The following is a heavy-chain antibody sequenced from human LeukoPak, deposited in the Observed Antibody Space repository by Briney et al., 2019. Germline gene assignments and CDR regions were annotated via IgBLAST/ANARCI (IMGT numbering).Heavy chain of an antibody. J-gene: IGHJ5*02. D-gene: IGHD5-12*01. CDR1: GFTFSDYS. CDR3: ARDGGGYRFYNWFDP. V-gene: IGHV3-21*01. CDR2: ISRSSSYI. Sequence: GGSLRLSCAASGFTFSDYSMNRVRQAPGKGLEWVSFISRSSSYIHYADSVKGRFTISRDNAKNSLYLQMNSLRAEDTAVYYCARDGGGYRFYNWFDPWGQGTLVTVSS.